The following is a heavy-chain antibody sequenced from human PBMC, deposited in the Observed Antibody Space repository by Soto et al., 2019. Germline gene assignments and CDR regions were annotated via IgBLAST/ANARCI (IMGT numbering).Heavy chain of an antibody. V-gene: IGHV3-11*01. CDR2: ISSSGSTI. Sequence: GGSLRLSCAASGFTFSDYYMSWIRQAPGKGLEWVSYISSSGSTIYYADSVKGRFTISRDTAKNSLYLQMNSLRAEDTAVYYCARFLSRIFGVVPYMDVWGKGTTVTVSS. D-gene: IGHD3-3*01. CDR3: ARFLSRIFGVVPYMDV. CDR1: GFTFSDYY. J-gene: IGHJ6*03.